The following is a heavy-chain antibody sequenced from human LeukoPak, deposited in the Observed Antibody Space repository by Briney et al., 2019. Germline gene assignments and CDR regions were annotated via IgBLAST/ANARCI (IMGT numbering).Heavy chain of an antibody. Sequence: EASVKVSCKASGYTFTSYAMHRVRQAPGQRLEWMGWINAGNGNTKYSQKFQGRVTITRDTSASTAYMELSSLRSEDTAVYYCARVGKIGSGWPLGYWGQGTLVTVSS. CDR1: GYTFTSYA. J-gene: IGHJ4*02. D-gene: IGHD6-19*01. V-gene: IGHV1-3*01. CDR3: ARVGKIGSGWPLGY. CDR2: INAGNGNT.